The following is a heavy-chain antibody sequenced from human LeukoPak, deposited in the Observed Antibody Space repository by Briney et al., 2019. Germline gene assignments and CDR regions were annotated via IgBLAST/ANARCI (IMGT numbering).Heavy chain of an antibody. CDR1: GFTFSNHH. CDR3: VRGSTDWNGMDV. Sequence: PGGSLRLSCAASGFTFSNHHMHWVRQAPGKGLVSVSRIDPNGRYTSYADSVKGRFTISRDNAKNTLYLQMNTLGAEDTALYYCVRGSTDWNGMDVWGQGTTVTVSS. J-gene: IGHJ6*02. CDR2: IDPNGRYT. D-gene: IGHD6-19*01. V-gene: IGHV3-74*01.